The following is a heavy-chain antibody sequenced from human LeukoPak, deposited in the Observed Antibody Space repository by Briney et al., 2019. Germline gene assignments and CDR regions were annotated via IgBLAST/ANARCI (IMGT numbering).Heavy chain of an antibody. CDR3: TKGPYGNSIYYGMDV. CDR1: GFAFGNCG. J-gene: IGHJ6*02. V-gene: IGHV3-23*01. Sequence: GGSLRLSCAASGFAFGNCGMSWVRPVPGKGLDWVSAISGSGDNTYYANSVRGRFTVSRDNSMNTLYLQMNNLRGEDTALYYCTKGPYGNSIYYGMDVWGQGTTVTVSS. D-gene: IGHD5-24*01. CDR2: ISGSGDNT.